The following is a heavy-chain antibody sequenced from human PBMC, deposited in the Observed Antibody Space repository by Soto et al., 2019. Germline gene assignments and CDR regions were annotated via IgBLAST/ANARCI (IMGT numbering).Heavy chain of an antibody. D-gene: IGHD2-8*01. V-gene: IGHV4-59*01. Sequence: QVQLQESGPGLVKPSETLSLTCTVSGAFSSTYYWSWIRQPPGKGLEWIGYMNNIGRTNYNPSLKSRVTLSLDTSKIQFSLKLSSVIAADTAVYYCARSFCRDAVRCNWFDPRGLGTLVTASS. CDR2: MNNIGRT. CDR3: ARSFCRDAVRCNWFDP. CDR1: GAFSSTYY. J-gene: IGHJ5*02.